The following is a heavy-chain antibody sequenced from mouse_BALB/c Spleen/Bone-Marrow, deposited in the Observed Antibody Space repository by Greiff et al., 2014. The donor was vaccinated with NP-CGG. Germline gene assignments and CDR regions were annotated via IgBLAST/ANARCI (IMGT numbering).Heavy chain of an antibody. J-gene: IGHJ4*01. CDR1: GFTFSSYA. V-gene: IGHV5-6-5*01. D-gene: IGHD2-3*01. CDR3: AREEDGQKVYAMDY. Sequence: EVQVVESGGGLVKPGGSLKLSCAASGFTFSSYAMSWVRQTPEKRLEWVASISSGGSTYYPDSVKGRFTISRDNARNILYMQMSSLRSEDTAMYYCAREEDGQKVYAMDYWGQGTSVTVSS. CDR2: ISSGGST.